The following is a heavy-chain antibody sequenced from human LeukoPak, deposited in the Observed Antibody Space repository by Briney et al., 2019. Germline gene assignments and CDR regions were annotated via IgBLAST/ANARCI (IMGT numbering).Heavy chain of an antibody. CDR1: GLIFSDHY. CDR2: SRNKAQSFTI. V-gene: IGHV3-72*01. CDR3: ARPPYAGSYSIDY. Sequence: GGSLRLSCAVSGLIFSDHYIDWVRQAPGKGLEVVGRSRNKAQSFTIHYAASVKGRFTISRDDSKNSLYLQMDSLKTEDTAVYYCARPPYAGSYSIDYWGQGTLVTVSS. D-gene: IGHD1-26*01. J-gene: IGHJ4*02.